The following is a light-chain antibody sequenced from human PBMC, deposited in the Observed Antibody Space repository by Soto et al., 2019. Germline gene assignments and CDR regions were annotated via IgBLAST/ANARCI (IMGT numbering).Light chain of an antibody. CDR2: GAS. J-gene: IGKJ2*02. CDR3: QQYGGSFPWT. Sequence: EIVLTQSPGTLSLSPGERATLSCRASQSFSSGYLAWYQQKPGQTPRLLIYGASTRATGIPDRFSGSGSGTEFTLIISRLEPEDLGVYYCQQYGGSFPWTFGRGTKLEIK. CDR1: QSFSSGY. V-gene: IGKV3-20*01.